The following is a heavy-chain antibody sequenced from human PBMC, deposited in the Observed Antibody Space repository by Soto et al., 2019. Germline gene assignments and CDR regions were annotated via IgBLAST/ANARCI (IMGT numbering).Heavy chain of an antibody. CDR1: GYTFTSYG. CDR2: ISAYNGNT. J-gene: IGHJ6*02. V-gene: IGHV1-18*01. Sequence: ASVKVSCKASGYTFTSYGISWVRQAPGQGLEWMGWISAYNGNTNYAQKLQGRVTMTTDTSTSTAYMELRSLRSDDTAVYYCARDLLGITMVRGVIISSPAVWGQGTTVTVSS. CDR3: ARDLLGITMVRGVIISSPAV. D-gene: IGHD3-10*01.